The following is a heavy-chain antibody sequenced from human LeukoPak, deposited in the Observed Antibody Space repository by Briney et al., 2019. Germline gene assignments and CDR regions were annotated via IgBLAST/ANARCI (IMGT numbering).Heavy chain of an antibody. CDR2: TYNGGDTI. CDR1: GFTFCDHY. D-gene: IGHD7-27*01. Sequence: GVSLTFSCATSGFTFCDHYMTWIRQAPGLGLQAVSYTYNGGDTIFYADSVRGRFTISRDNAESSVYLQMNSLSAEDTGVYYCARGHWDLDYWGRGTLVTVSS. CDR3: ARGHWDLDY. V-gene: IGHV3-11*04. J-gene: IGHJ4*02.